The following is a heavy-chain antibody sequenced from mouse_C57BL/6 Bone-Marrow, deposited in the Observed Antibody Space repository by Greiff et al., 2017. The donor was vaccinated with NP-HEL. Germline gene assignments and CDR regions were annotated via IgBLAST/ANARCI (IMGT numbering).Heavy chain of an antibody. Sequence: VQLQQSGAELVRPGASVTLSCKASCYTFTDYEMHWVKQTPVHGLEWIGAIDPETGGTAYNQKFKGKAILTADKSSSTAYMELRSLTSEDSAVYYCTRSGDYERFAYWGQGTLVTVSA. CDR2: IDPETGGT. CDR1: CYTFTDYE. CDR3: TRSGDYERFAY. J-gene: IGHJ3*01. V-gene: IGHV1-15*01. D-gene: IGHD2-4*01.